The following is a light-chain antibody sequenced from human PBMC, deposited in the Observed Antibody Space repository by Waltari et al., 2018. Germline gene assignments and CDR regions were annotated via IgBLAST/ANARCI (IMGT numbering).Light chain of an antibody. J-gene: IGKJ1*01. Sequence: DIQMTQSPSSVSASVGDRVIITCRASQGISNWLAWYQQKPGKAPKLLIYAASILQTGVPSRFSGSGSGTDFTLAISNLQPEDFATYFSQQGNSFPPTFGQGTKVEVK. CDR2: AAS. V-gene: IGKV1-12*01. CDR1: QGISNW. CDR3: QQGNSFPPT.